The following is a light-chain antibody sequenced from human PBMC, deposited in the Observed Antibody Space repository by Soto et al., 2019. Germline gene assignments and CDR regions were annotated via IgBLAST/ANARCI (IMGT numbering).Light chain of an antibody. CDR2: DAS. CDR1: ESVSRY. V-gene: IGKV3-11*01. J-gene: IGKJ4*01. CDR3: QERSNWPST. Sequence: EIVLTQSPATLSLSPGNRATLSCRASESVSRYLAWYQQKPGQAPRLLIYDASNRATGIPARFSGSGSGTDVTLTITSLETEDFAVYYCQERSNWPSTFGGGTKVEIK.